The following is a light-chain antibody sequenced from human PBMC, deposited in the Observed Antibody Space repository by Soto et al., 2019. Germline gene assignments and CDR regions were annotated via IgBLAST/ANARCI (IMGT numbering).Light chain of an antibody. CDR1: QSISSY. CDR2: AAS. CDR3: KRSYSTPRLT. V-gene: IGKV1-39*01. J-gene: IGKJ4*01. Sequence: DIQMTQSPSSLSASVGDRVTITCRASQSISSYLNWYQQKPGKAPKLLIYAASSLQSGVPSRFSSSGSGTDFTLTISSLQTEDFATYYCKRSYSTPRLTFGGGTKVEIK.